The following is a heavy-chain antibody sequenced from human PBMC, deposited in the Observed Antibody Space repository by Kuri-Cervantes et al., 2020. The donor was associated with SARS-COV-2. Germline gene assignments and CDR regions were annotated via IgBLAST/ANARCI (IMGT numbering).Heavy chain of an antibody. Sequence: GESLKISCAASGFTFSDYYMSWIRQAPGKGLEWVSYISSSGSTIYYADSVKGRFTISRDNAKNSLYLQMNSLRAEDTAVYYCARETFLAAAGDYWGQGTLVTVSS. D-gene: IGHD6-13*01. J-gene: IGHJ4*02. V-gene: IGHV3-11*04. CDR3: ARETFLAAAGDY. CDR2: ISSSGSTI. CDR1: GFTFSDYY.